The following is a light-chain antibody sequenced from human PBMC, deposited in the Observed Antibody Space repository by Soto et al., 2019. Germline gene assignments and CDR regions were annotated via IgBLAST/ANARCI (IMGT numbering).Light chain of an antibody. Sequence: DLVLTQTPLSLSVTLGQPASISCRSSHSLEHRDGDNYLTWYHQRPGQPPRLLIYKTSQRFSGVPDRFSGSGAGTDFTLTISRVAVEDVGFYYCMQTIDFPPYTFGQGTKLEI. V-gene: IGKV2-24*01. CDR1: HSLEHRDGDNY. CDR3: MQTIDFPPYT. CDR2: KTS. J-gene: IGKJ2*01.